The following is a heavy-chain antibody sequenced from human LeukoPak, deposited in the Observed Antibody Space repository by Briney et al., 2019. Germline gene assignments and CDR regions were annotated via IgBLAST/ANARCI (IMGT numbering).Heavy chain of an antibody. V-gene: IGHV4-39*01. CDR3: ARHDEQPYYFDY. Sequence: SETLSLTCTVSGDSISSSSYYWGWIRQPPGKGLEWIGSIYYSGSTYYNPSLKSRVTISVDTSKNQFSLKLSSVTAADTAVYYCARHDEQPYYFDYWGQGTLVTVSS. CDR1: GDSISSSSYY. J-gene: IGHJ4*02. CDR2: IYYSGST. D-gene: IGHD6-13*01.